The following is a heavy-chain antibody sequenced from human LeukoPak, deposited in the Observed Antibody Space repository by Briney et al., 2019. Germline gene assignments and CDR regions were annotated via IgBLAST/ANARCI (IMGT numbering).Heavy chain of an antibody. V-gene: IGHV1-24*01. CDR1: GYTLTELS. Sequence: ASVKVSCKVSGYTLTELSMHWVRQAPGKGLEWMGGFDPEDGETIYAQKFQGRVTMTEDTSTDTAYMEQSSLRSEDTAVYYCATLRGFSGYDLDYYYYYGMDVWGQGTTVTVSS. CDR3: ATLRGFSGYDLDYYYYYGMDV. CDR2: FDPEDGET. J-gene: IGHJ6*02. D-gene: IGHD5-12*01.